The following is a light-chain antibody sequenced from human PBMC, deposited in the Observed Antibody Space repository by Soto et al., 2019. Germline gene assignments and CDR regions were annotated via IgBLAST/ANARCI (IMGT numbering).Light chain of an antibody. CDR2: GAS. CDR1: QSVSTSY. J-gene: IGKJ2*01. CDR3: QQYGSSPPYT. Sequence: EIVLTQAPGTLSLSPGERATLSCRASQSVSTSYLAWYEQKPGQAPRLLIYGASSMATGIPDRFSGSGSGTDFTLTISRLETEYFAVYYCQQYGSSPPYTFGHGTKLESK. V-gene: IGKV3-20*01.